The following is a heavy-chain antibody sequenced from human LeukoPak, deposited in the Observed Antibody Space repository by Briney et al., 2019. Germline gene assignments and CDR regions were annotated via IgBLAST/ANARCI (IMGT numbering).Heavy chain of an antibody. V-gene: IGHV4-38-2*02. J-gene: IGHJ4*02. CDR2: IYHSGST. Sequence: SETLSLTCTVSGYSISSGYYWGWIRQPPGKGLEWIGSIYHSGSTYYNPSLKSRVTISVDTSKNQFSLKLSSVTAADTAVYYCARDPRVGATPYYFDYWGQGTLVTVSS. D-gene: IGHD1-26*01. CDR1: GYSISSGYY. CDR3: ARDPRVGATPYYFDY.